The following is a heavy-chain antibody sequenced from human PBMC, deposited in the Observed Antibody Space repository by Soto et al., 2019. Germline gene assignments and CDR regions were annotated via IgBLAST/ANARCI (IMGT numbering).Heavy chain of an antibody. CDR1: GGSISSYY. V-gene: IGHV4-59*01. J-gene: IGHJ6*03. D-gene: IGHD6-6*01. Sequence: SETLSLTCTVSGGSISSYYWSWIRQPPGKGLEWIGYIYYSGSTNYNPSLKSRVTISVDTSKNQFSLKLSSVTAADTAVYYCARVTYSSSSVLLYYYYYYMDVWGKGPTVTVSS. CDR2: IYYSGST. CDR3: ARVTYSSSSVLLYYYYYYMDV.